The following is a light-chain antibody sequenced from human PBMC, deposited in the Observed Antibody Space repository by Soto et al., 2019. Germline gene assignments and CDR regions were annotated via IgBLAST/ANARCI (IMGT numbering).Light chain of an antibody. CDR2: GAS. V-gene: IGKV3-20*01. CDR1: PSLSSSY. CDR3: QQYGSSLRLT. Sequence: EIVFTQLRHTLYLSSGVRATISCRPSPSLSSSYLAWYQQKPCQAHRLMVYGASSSATGIPDRFSGSGSGTDFTLTISRLQPEDLAVYYGQQYGSSLRLTVGGGTQLAIK. J-gene: IGKJ4*01.